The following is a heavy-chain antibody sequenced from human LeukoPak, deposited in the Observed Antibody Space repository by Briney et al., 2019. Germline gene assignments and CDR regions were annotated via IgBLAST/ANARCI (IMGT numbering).Heavy chain of an antibody. CDR1: GGSISSGDYY. CDR3: APMVRGVIIY. V-gene: IGHV4-30-4*01. CDR2: IYYSGST. Sequence: SETLSLTCTVSGGSISSGDYYWSWIRQPAGKGLEWIGYIYYSGSTYYNPSLKSRVTISVDTSKNQFSLKLSSVTAADTAMYYCAPMVRGVIIYWGQGTLVTVSS. J-gene: IGHJ4*02. D-gene: IGHD3-10*01.